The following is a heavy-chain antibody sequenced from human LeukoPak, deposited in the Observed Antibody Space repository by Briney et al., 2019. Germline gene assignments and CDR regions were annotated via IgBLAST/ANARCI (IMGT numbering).Heavy chain of an antibody. Sequence: GGSLRLSCTASGFTVSSNYMSWVRQAPGKGLEWVSVIYSGGSTYYADSVKGRFTISRDSSKNTLYLQMNSLRAEDTAVYYCSKAREYYDILTGYSSYYFDYWGRGTLVTVSS. CDR1: GFTVSSNY. V-gene: IGHV3-53*01. CDR3: SKAREYYDILTGYSSYYFDY. D-gene: IGHD3-9*01. J-gene: IGHJ4*02. CDR2: IYSGGST.